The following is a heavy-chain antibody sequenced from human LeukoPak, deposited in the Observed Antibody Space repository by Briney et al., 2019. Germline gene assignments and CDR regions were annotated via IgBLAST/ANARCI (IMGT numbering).Heavy chain of an antibody. Sequence: GGSLRLSCAASGFTFSSYDIHWVRQAIGKGLEWVSAIGIAGDTYYVDSVKGRFTISRENAKNSLYLQMNSLRTGDTAVYYCARGLHREGYFDLWGRGTLVTVSS. V-gene: IGHV3-13*01. CDR1: GFTFSSYD. CDR2: IGIAGDT. CDR3: ARGLHREGYFDL. D-gene: IGHD1-26*01. J-gene: IGHJ2*01.